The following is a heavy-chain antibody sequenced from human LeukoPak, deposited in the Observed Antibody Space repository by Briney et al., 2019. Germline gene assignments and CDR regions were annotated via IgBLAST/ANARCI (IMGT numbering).Heavy chain of an antibody. J-gene: IGHJ5*02. CDR2: INPNSGCT. CDR3: ARDDFWSGYYTGVSPKNWFDP. Sequence: GASVKVSCKASGYTFTGYYMHWMRQAPGQGLEWMGWINPNSGCTNYAQKFQGRVTMTRDTSISTAYMELSRLRSDDTAVYYCARDDFWSGYYTGVSPKNWFDPWGQGTLVTVSS. V-gene: IGHV1-2*02. CDR1: GYTFTGYY. D-gene: IGHD3-3*01.